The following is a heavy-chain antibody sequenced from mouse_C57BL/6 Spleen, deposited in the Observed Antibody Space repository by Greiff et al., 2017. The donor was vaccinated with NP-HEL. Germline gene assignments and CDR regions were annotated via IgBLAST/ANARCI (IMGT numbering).Heavy chain of an antibody. J-gene: IGHJ4*01. V-gene: IGHV1-18*01. CDR1: GYTFTDYN. Sequence: VQLKESGPELVKPGASVKIPCKASGYTFTDYNMDWVKQSHGKSLEWIGDINPNNGGTIYNQKFKGKATLTVDKSSSTAYMELRSLTSEDTAVYYCARKYYGNTRAMDYWGQGTSVTVSS. D-gene: IGHD2-1*01. CDR3: ARKYYGNTRAMDY. CDR2: INPNNGGT.